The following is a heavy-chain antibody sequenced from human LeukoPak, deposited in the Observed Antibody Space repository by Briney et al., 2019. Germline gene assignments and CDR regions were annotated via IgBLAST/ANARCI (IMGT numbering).Heavy chain of an antibody. CDR1: GYTFTGYY. CDR2: INPNSGGT. Sequence: ASVKVSCKASGYTFTGYYMHWVRQAPGQGLEWMGRINPNSGGTNYAQKFQGRVTMTRDTSISTAYMELSRLRSDDTAVYYCARAYLHYGSGSYFFDYWGQGTLVTVSS. J-gene: IGHJ4*02. CDR3: ARAYLHYGSGSYFFDY. V-gene: IGHV1-2*06. D-gene: IGHD3-10*01.